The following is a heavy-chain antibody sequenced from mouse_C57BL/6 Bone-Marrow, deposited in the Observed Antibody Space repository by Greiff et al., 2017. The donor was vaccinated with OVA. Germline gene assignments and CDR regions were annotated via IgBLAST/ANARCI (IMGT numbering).Heavy chain of an antibody. Sequence: VQLQQSGAELARPGASVKLSCKASGYTFTSYGISWVKQRTGQGLEWSGEIYPRSGNTYYNEKFKGKATLTADKSSSTAYMELRSLTSEDSAVDFCARGGLGRYYAMDYWGQGTSVTVSS. CDR3: ARGGLGRYYAMDY. CDR1: GYTFTSYG. V-gene: IGHV1-81*01. CDR2: IYPRSGNT. D-gene: IGHD4-1*01. J-gene: IGHJ4*01.